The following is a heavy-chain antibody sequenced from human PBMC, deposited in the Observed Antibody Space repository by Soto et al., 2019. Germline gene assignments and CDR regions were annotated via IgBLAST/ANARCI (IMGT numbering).Heavy chain of an antibody. CDR1: GFNFRSTA. J-gene: IGHJ4*02. Sequence: EVQLLESGGGLVQPGGSLGLSCAASGFNFRSTAMSWVRQPPGKGLEWVSAISGAGDSPFHADSVKGRFTISRDNSKNMLYLYINSLRAEDTAMYYCAKGGVYDLDFDSWGQGTPVTVSS. CDR3: AKGGVYDLDFDS. V-gene: IGHV3-23*01. CDR2: ISGAGDSP. D-gene: IGHD5-12*01.